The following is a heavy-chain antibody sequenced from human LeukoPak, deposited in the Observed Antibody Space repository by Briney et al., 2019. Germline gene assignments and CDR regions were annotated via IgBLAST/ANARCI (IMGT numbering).Heavy chain of an antibody. Sequence: QPGGSLRLSCAASGFTFSSYWMSWVRQAPGKGLEWVANIKQDGSEKHYVDSVKGRFTISRDNAKNSLYLQMNSLRAEDTAVYYCARDRGDIVATISWFDPWGQGTLVTVSS. CDR2: IKQDGSEK. V-gene: IGHV3-7*01. CDR1: GFTFSSYW. D-gene: IGHD5-12*01. J-gene: IGHJ5*02. CDR3: ARDRGDIVATISWFDP.